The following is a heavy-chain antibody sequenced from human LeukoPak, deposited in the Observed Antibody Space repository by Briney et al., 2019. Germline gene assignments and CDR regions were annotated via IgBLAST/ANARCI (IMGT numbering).Heavy chain of an antibody. Sequence: SETLSLTCTVSGGSISSYYWSWIRQPPGKGLEWIGYIYYSGSTNYNPSLKSRVTISVDTSKNQFSLKLSSVTAADTAVYYCTRAFGQVWYFDLWGRGTLVTVSS. D-gene: IGHD2/OR15-2a*01. J-gene: IGHJ2*01. V-gene: IGHV4-59*01. CDR2: IYYSGST. CDR1: GGSISSYY. CDR3: TRAFGQVWYFDL.